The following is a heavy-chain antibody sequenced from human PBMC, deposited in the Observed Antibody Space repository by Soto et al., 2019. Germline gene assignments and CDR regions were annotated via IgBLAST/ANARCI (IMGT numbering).Heavy chain of an antibody. D-gene: IGHD6-13*01. Sequence: QVQLVQSGAEVKKPGSSVKVSCKASGGTFSSYAISWVRQAPGQGLEWMGGIIPIFGTANYAQKFQGRVTITADKSTITAYMELSSLRSEDTAVYYCASARRRAAAGTFYGMDVWGQGTTVTFSS. CDR1: GGTFSSYA. CDR2: IIPIFGTA. J-gene: IGHJ6*02. V-gene: IGHV1-69*06. CDR3: ASARRRAAAGTFYGMDV.